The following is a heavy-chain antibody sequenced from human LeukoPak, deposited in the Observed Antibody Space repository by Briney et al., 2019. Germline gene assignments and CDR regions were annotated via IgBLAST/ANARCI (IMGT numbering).Heavy chain of an antibody. J-gene: IGHJ6*03. CDR2: IYSSGST. CDR1: GASISSGSNY. Sequence: SGTLSLTCSVSGASISSGSNYWGWIRQPPGKTLEWIGSIYSSGSTYYNSSLQSRVIIIIDTPKNHFSLTLSSVTAADTAVYYCARGRAGRGYSYVIYYYYYMDVWGKGTTVTVSS. CDR3: ARGRAGRGYSYVIYYYYYMDV. D-gene: IGHD5-18*01. V-gene: IGHV4-39*07.